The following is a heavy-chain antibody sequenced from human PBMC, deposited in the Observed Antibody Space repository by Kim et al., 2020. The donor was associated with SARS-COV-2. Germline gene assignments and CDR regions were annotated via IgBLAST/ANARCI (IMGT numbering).Heavy chain of an antibody. Sequence: SETLSLTCAVYGGSFSSYYWSWIRQPPGKGLEWIGEINHSGSTNYKPSLKSRVSMSLDTSKNQFSLRLSSVTAADTAVYYCAITYSYPYFDFWGQGTLVTVSS. V-gene: IGHV4-34*01. D-gene: IGHD5-18*01. J-gene: IGHJ4*02. CDR3: AITYSYPYFDF. CDR1: GGSFSSYY. CDR2: INHSGST.